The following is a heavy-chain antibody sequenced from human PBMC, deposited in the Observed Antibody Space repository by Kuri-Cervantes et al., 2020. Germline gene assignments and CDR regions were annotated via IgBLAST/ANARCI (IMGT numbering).Heavy chain of an antibody. D-gene: IGHD5-12*01. CDR1: GFTFDDYA. V-gene: IGHV3-9*01. J-gene: IGHJ4*02. Sequence: GGSLRLSCAASGFTFDDYAMHWVRQAPGKGLEWVSGISWNSGSIGYADPVKGRFTISRDNAKNSLYLQMNSLRAEDTAVYYCARVGYNDYDLDYWGQGTLVTVSS. CDR3: ARVGYNDYDLDY. CDR2: ISWNSGSI.